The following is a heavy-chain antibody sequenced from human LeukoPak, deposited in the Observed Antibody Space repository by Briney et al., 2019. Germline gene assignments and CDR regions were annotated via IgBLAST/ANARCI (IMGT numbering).Heavy chain of an antibody. Sequence: SVKVSCKASGGTFSSYAISWVRQAPGQGLEWMGRIIPILGIANYAQKFQGRVTITADKSTSTAYMELSSLRSEDTAVYHCARASDTAMVTYWGQGTLVTVSS. CDR2: IIPILGIA. D-gene: IGHD5-18*01. V-gene: IGHV1-69*04. CDR3: ARASDTAMVTY. CDR1: GGTFSSYA. J-gene: IGHJ4*02.